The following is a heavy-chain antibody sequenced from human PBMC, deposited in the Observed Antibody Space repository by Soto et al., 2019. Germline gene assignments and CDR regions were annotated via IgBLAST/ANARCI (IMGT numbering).Heavy chain of an antibody. CDR2: IYPGDSDT. J-gene: IGHJ4*02. V-gene: IGHV5-51*01. Sequence: GGSLEISCKGSGNSFTSYWIGRVRPMPGKGLEGMGIIYPGDSDTRYSPSFQGQVTISADKSISTAYLQWSSLKASDTAMYYCARLYCSGGSCYPSGRYFDYWGQGTLVTVSS. D-gene: IGHD2-15*01. CDR3: ARLYCSGGSCYPSGRYFDY. CDR1: GNSFTSYW.